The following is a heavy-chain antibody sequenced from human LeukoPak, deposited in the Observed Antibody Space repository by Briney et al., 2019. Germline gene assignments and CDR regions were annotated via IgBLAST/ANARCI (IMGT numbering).Heavy chain of an antibody. D-gene: IGHD3-3*01. V-gene: IGHV4-59*08. Sequence: SETLSLTCTVSGGSISSYYWSWIRQPPGKGLEWIGYIYYSGSTNYNPSLKSRVTISVHTSKTPFSLKMSYVSAEDTAVSSCARHENDYDFWSGYPHMDVWGQGTTVTVSS. J-gene: IGHJ6*02. CDR2: IYYSGST. CDR1: GGSISSYY. CDR3: ARHENDYDFWSGYPHMDV.